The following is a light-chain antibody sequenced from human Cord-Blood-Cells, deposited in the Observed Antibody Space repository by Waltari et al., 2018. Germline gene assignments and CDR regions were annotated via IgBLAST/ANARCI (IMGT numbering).Light chain of an antibody. CDR2: DVS. CDR3: SSYTSSSTLVV. CDR1: SSDVGCYNY. V-gene: IGLV2-14*01. Sequence: QSALTQPASVSGSPGQSHTISCTGTSSDVGCYNYVSWYQQHPGKAPKLMIYDVSNRPSGVSNRFSGSKSGNTASLTISGLQAEDEADYYCSSYTSSSTLVVFGGGTKLTVL. J-gene: IGLJ2*01.